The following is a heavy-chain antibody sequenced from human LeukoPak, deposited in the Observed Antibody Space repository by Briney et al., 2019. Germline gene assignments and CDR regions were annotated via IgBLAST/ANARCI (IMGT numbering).Heavy chain of an antibody. D-gene: IGHD3-16*01. J-gene: IGHJ4*02. CDR3: ATDDYRGLGY. CDR2: ITQDGTGT. V-gene: IGHV3-74*01. Sequence: GGSLRLSCAASGITFRNYWMHWVRQTPGKGLVWVSHITQDGTGTFYADSVKGRFTISRDNAKNTLYLQMNNLRAEDTAVYYCATDDYRGLGYWGQGTLVTVSS. CDR1: GITFRNYW.